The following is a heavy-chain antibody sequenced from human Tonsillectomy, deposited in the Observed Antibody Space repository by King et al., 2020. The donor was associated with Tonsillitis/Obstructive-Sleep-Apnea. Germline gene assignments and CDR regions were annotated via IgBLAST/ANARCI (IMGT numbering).Heavy chain of an antibody. CDR1: NGSISSSRYF. V-gene: IGHV4-39*01. Sequence: QLQESGPGLVKPSETLSLTCTVSNGSISSSRYFWGWIRQPPGKGLEWIGNIYYSWSTYYKPSLKSRVTISVDTSKNQFSLKLSSVTAADTAVYYCARHGGATVLSHFDYWGQGTLVTVSS. CDR2: IYYSWST. J-gene: IGHJ4*02. D-gene: IGHD2-21*01. CDR3: ARHGGATVLSHFDY.